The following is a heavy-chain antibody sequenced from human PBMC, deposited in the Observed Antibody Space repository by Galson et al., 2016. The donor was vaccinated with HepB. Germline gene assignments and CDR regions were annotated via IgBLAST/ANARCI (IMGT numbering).Heavy chain of an antibody. D-gene: IGHD6-19*01. CDR2: AYYRSMWFN. J-gene: IGHJ4*02. V-gene: IGHV6-1*01. CDR3: ARGRDSAVAGTILDY. CDR1: GDSVSSNSAA. Sequence: CAISGDSVSSNSAAWNWVRQSPSRGLEWLGRAYYRSMWFNDYAVSVKSRMTITPDTSKNHFSLQLNSVTPEDTAVYYFARGRDSAVAGTILDYWGLGILVTVSS.